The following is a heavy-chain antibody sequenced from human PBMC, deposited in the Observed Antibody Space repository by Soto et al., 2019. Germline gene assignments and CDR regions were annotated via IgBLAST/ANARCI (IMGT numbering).Heavy chain of an antibody. D-gene: IGHD2-21*01. J-gene: IGHJ6*02. Sequence: QVQLVQSGAEVKKPGASVKVSCKASGYTFTSYAMHWVRQAPGQRLEWMGWINAGNGNTKYSHKFQGRVTITRDTSASTAYMELSSLRSEDTAVYYCALVRYYYYYGMDVWGQGTTVTVSS. CDR1: GYTFTSYA. CDR2: INAGNGNT. V-gene: IGHV1-3*01. CDR3: ALVRYYYYYGMDV.